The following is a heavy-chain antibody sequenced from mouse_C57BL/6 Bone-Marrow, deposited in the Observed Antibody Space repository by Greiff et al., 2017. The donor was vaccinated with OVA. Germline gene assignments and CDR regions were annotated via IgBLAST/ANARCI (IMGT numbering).Heavy chain of an antibody. CDR3: ARAGITTVVAPYAMDY. D-gene: IGHD1-1*01. Sequence: QVQLQQPGAELVMPGASVKLSCKASGYTFTSYWMHWVKQRPGQGLEWIGEIDPSDSYTTYNQKFKGKSTLTVDKSSSTAYMQLSSLTSEDSAVYYCARAGITTVVAPYAMDYWGQGTSVTVAS. J-gene: IGHJ4*01. CDR1: GYTFTSYW. V-gene: IGHV1-69*01. CDR2: IDPSDSYT.